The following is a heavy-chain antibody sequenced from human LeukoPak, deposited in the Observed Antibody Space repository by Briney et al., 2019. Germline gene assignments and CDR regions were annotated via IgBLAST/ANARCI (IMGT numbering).Heavy chain of an antibody. CDR2: IYYTGST. D-gene: IGHD3-22*01. J-gene: IGHJ4*02. V-gene: IGHV4-30-4*08. Sequence: SETLSLTXTVSGGSITSGDYYWSWVRQPPGKGLEWIGFIYYTGSTYYNPSLKSRVTMSVDTSKNQFSLKLNSVTAADTAVYFCAREIRKLYDSSGYPDYWGQGTLVTVSS. CDR1: GGSITSGDYY. CDR3: AREIRKLYDSSGYPDY.